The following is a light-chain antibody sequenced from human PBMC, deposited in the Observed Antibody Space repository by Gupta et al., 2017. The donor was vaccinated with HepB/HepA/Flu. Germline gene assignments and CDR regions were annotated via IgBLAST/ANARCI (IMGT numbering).Light chain of an antibody. CDR3: EKQGFSSST. J-gene: IGKJ1*01. CDR1: QSVDSW. CDR2: NAS. Sequence: DIPMTQSPSTLSASVGDRVTITCRASQSVDSWLAWYQQKPGRATKLLIYNASMFESCVPSRFSGSGSVTECMLIRSSLQHDDVATYHCEKQGFSSSTFGQGTKLDIK. V-gene: IGKV1-5*03.